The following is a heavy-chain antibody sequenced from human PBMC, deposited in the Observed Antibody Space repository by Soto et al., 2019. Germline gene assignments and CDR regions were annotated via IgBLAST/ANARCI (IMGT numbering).Heavy chain of an antibody. Sequence: SVTRSFTCTVADGSISSSKYFWRCFRQPPGKWLEWIANIYYSGTTFYNPSRKRRITISVGTSNDQFSLKLTSVTAADTAIYYSPRPAGGGRFYNGMDGRGQGTTVIVYS. CDR3: PRPAGGGRFYNGMDG. CDR2: IYYSGTT. CDR1: DGSISSSKYF. J-gene: IGHJ6*02. D-gene: IGHD2-15*01. V-gene: IGHV4-39*01.